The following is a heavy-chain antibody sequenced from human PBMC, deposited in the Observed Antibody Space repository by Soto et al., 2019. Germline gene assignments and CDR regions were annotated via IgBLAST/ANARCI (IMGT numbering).Heavy chain of an antibody. V-gene: IGHV3-48*02. D-gene: IGHD6-19*01. CDR2: ISSSSSPI. CDR1: GFSFSSYS. CDR3: ARVLGSGWYYFDY. J-gene: IGHJ4*02. Sequence: PGGSLRLSCAASGFSFSSYSMNWVRQAPGKGLEWVSYISSSSSPIYYGDSVKGRFTVSRDNAKNSLYLQMNSLRDEDTAVYYCARVLGSGWYYFDYWGQGTLVTVSS.